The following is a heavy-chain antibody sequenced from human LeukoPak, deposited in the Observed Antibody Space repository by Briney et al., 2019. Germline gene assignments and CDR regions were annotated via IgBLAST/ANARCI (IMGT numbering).Heavy chain of an antibody. J-gene: IGHJ5*02. CDR2: IYTGDSDT. Sequence: SGESLKISCKGSGYSFTSYWIGWVRQMPGKGLEWMGIIYTGDSDTRYSPSFQGQVTISADKSISTAYLRWSSLKASDTAMYYCARHLRGSIAAAGTFDPWGQGTLVTVSS. CDR1: GYSFTSYW. D-gene: IGHD6-13*01. CDR3: ARHLRGSIAAAGTFDP. V-gene: IGHV5-51*01.